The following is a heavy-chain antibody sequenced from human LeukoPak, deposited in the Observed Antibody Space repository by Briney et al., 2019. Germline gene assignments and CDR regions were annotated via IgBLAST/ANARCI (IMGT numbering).Heavy chain of an antibody. CDR2: ITTSDGNT. D-gene: IGHD3-10*01. J-gene: IGHJ4*02. Sequence: GGSLRLSCAASGFTFSSYTMSWVRQAPGKGLEWVSTITTSDGNTYHADSVKGRFTISRDNSKNTLYLQMNSLGAEDTAVYYCAKTKMPHYYGSGSYVDYWGQGTLVTVSS. CDR1: GFTFSSYT. V-gene: IGHV3-23*01. CDR3: AKTKMPHYYGSGSYVDY.